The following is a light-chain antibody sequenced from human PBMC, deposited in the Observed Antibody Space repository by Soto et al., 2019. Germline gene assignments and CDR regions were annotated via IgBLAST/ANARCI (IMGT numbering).Light chain of an antibody. CDR2: GAS. Sequence: EIVMTQSPATLSVSPGERATLSCRSSQSVNSHLACYQQKPGQAPRLLIYGASTRATGVPARFSGSGSATEFTLTVSILQAEDFASYFCQQSNTWSTFGQGTKLEI. V-gene: IGKV3-15*01. J-gene: IGKJ1*01. CDR3: QQSNTWST. CDR1: QSVNSH.